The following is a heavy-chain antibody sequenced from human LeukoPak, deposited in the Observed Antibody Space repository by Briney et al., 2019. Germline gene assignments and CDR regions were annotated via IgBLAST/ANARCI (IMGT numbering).Heavy chain of an antibody. Sequence: PSETLSLTCTVSGGSISSSSYYWGWIRQPPGQGLEWIGSIYYSGSTNYNPSLKSRVTISVDTSKNQFSLKLSSVTAADTAVYYCASGTVTNFDYWGQGTLVTVSS. CDR1: GGSISSSSYY. V-gene: IGHV4-39*07. D-gene: IGHD4-17*01. CDR3: ASGTVTNFDY. CDR2: IYYSGST. J-gene: IGHJ4*02.